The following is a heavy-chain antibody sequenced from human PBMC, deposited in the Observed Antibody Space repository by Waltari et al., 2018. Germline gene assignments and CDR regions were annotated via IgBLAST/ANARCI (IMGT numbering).Heavy chain of an antibody. CDR1: GYTFTSYA. Sequence: QVQLVQSGAEVKKPGASVKVSCKASGYTFTSYAMHWVRQAPGQRLEWMGWINAGNGNTKYSQKFQGRVTITRDTSASTAYMELSSLRSEDTAVYYCARDLYEGPYYYGSGNLYGMDVWGQGTTVTVSS. CDR3: ARDLYEGPYYYGSGNLYGMDV. J-gene: IGHJ6*02. V-gene: IGHV1-3*01. CDR2: INAGNGNT. D-gene: IGHD3-10*01.